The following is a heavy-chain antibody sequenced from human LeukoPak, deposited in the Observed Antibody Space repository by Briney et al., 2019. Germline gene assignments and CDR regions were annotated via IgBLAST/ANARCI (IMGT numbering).Heavy chain of an antibody. CDR3: AKDTYYDILTGQNAFDI. J-gene: IGHJ3*02. Sequence: GGSLRLSCAASGFTFDDYAMHWVRQAPGKGLEWGSGISWNSGSIGYADSVKGRFTISRDNAKNSLYLQMNSLRAEDTALYYCAKDTYYDILTGQNAFDIWGQGTMVTVSS. CDR1: GFTFDDYA. CDR2: ISWNSGSI. V-gene: IGHV3-9*01. D-gene: IGHD3-9*01.